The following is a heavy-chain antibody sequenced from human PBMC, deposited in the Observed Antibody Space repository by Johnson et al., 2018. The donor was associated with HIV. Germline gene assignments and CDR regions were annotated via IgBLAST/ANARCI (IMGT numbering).Heavy chain of an antibody. CDR1: GFTFSDYY. Sequence: VQLVESGGGLVKPGGSLRLSCAASGFTFSDYYMSWIRQAQGKGLEWVADIKCDGSEKYYADSVKGRFSVSRDNAKNSLFLQMTSLTAEDTAVFSCVRGEEGAFDIWGQGTMVTVSS. J-gene: IGHJ3*02. V-gene: IGHV3-7*03. CDR3: VRGEEGAFDI. CDR2: IKCDGSEK.